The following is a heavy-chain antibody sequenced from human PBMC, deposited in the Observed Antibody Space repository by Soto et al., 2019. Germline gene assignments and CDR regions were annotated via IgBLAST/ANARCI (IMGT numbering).Heavy chain of an antibody. CDR1: GFTFSSYA. J-gene: IGHJ2*01. D-gene: IGHD5-18*01. CDR2: ISYDGSNK. CDR3: ASSSAGYSYGYAYWYFDL. Sequence: QVQLVESGGGVVQPGRSLRLSCAASGFTFSSYAMHWVRQAPGKGLEWVAVISYDGSNKYYADSVKGRFTISRDNSKNTLYLQMNSLRAEDTAVYYCASSSAGYSYGYAYWYFDLWGRGTLVTVSS. V-gene: IGHV3-30-3*01.